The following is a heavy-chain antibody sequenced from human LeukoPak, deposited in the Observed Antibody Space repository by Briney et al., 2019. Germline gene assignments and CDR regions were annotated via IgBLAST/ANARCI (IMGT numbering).Heavy chain of an antibody. V-gene: IGHV1-18*01. CDR2: TSAYNGNT. D-gene: IGHD6-13*01. CDR3: ARDNSGLAAAGPGWFDP. Sequence: GASVKVSCKASGYTFTSYGISWVRQAPGQGLEWMGWTSAYNGNTNYAQKLQGRVTMTTDTSTSTAYMELRSLRSDDTAVYYCARDNSGLAAAGPGWFDPWGQGTLVTVSS. CDR1: GYTFTSYG. J-gene: IGHJ5*02.